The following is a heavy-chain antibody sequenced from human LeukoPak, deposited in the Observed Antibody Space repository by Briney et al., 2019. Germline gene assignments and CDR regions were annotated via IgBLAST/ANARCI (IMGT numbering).Heavy chain of an antibody. CDR2: INTKTGRT. V-gene: IGHV1-2*02. Sequence: ASVKGSCKTSGYSFSDYYIHWVRQAPGQGLEWMGWINTKTGRTSSARKFQGRVTMTRDPSITTVYMDMAWLTSDDTAIYFCARADFIDAGPYLIGPWGQGTLVTVSS. CDR3: ARADFIDAGPYLIGP. J-gene: IGHJ5*02. CDR1: GYSFSDYY. D-gene: IGHD3-3*01.